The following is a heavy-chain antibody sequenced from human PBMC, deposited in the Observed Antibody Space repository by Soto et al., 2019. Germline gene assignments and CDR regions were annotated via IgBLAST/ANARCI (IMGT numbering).Heavy chain of an antibody. CDR1: GFSVSSNY. D-gene: IGHD3-3*01. CDR2: IYHGNGT. Sequence: EVQLVESGGGLVQPGGSLRLSCAASGFSVSSNYMSWIRQAPGKGLEWVSVIYHGNGTYYGDSVKVRFTISTDNSKNTLYLQMNSLRGEDTGVYYCARVSLEIDYWGQGTLVTVSS. CDR3: ARVSLEIDY. V-gene: IGHV3-66*01. J-gene: IGHJ4*02.